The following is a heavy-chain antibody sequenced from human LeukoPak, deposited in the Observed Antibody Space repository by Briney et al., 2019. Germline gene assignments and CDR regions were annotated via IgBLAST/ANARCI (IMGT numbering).Heavy chain of an antibody. Sequence: ASVTVSCKASGGTFSSYAISWVRQAPGQGLEWMGWINPNSGGTNYAQKFQGWVTMTRDTSISTAYMELSRLRSDDTAVYYCAREKSIAVAGTDYFDYWGQGTLVTVSS. V-gene: IGHV1-2*04. CDR2: INPNSGGT. CDR3: AREKSIAVAGTDYFDY. CDR1: GGTFSSYA. J-gene: IGHJ4*02. D-gene: IGHD6-19*01.